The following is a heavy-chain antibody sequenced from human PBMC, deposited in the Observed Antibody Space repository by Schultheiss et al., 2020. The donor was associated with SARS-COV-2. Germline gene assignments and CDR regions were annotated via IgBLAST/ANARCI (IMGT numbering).Heavy chain of an antibody. CDR3: AKEYKKGIAAAGSNYFDY. V-gene: IGHV3-30*02. CDR1: GFTFSSYA. J-gene: IGHJ4*02. Sequence: GGSLRLSCAASGFTFSSYAMHWVRQAPGKGLEWVAVIWYDGSNKYYADSVKGRFTISRDNSKNTVSLQMNSLRPEDTAVYYCAKEYKKGIAAAGSNYFDYWGQGTLVTVSS. CDR2: IWYDGSNK. D-gene: IGHD6-13*01.